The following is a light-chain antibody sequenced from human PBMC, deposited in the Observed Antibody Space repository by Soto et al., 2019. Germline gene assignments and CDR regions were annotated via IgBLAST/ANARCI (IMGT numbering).Light chain of an antibody. V-gene: IGLV2-14*01. CDR2: EVS. CDR1: SSDVGGYNY. Sequence: QSALTQPASVSGSRGQSITISCTGTSSDVGGYNYVSWYQQHPGKAPKLMIYEVSNRPSGVSNRFSGSKSDNTASLTISGLQAEDEADYYCSSYTSFSTYVFGTGTKLTVL. J-gene: IGLJ1*01. CDR3: SSYTSFSTYV.